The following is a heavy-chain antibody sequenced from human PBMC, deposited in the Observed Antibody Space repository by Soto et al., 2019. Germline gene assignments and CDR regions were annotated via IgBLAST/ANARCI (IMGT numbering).Heavy chain of an antibody. D-gene: IGHD3-22*01. J-gene: IGHJ4*02. V-gene: IGHV4-4*09. CDR3: ARCMGYDDSGRFDPTFDR. Sequence: QVQLQESGPGLVRPSETLSLTCSVSGDSMNSEYWTWIRQAPGKGLEWIGYIFPTGTTNYNPSLQSRVIISVDRSKNQFSLDLFSVTAADTAIYYCARCMGYDDSGRFDPTFDRWGQGTRVTVSS. CDR1: GDSMNSEY. CDR2: IFPTGTT.